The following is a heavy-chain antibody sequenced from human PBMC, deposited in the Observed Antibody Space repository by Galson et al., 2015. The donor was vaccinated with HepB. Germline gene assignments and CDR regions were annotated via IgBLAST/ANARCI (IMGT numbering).Heavy chain of an antibody. Sequence: SLRLSCAAPGFTFSSYAMSWVRQAPGKGLEWVSAISGSGGSTYYADSVKGRFTISRDNSKNTLYLQMNSLRAEDTAVYYCAKEGYCSGGSCYSMSWFDPWGQGTLVTVSS. CDR3: AKEGYCSGGSCYSMSWFDP. J-gene: IGHJ5*02. CDR1: GFTFSSYA. D-gene: IGHD2-15*01. V-gene: IGHV3-23*01. CDR2: ISGSGGST.